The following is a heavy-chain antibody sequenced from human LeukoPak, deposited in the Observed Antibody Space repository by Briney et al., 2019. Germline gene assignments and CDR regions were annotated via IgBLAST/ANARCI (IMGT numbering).Heavy chain of an antibody. Sequence: GESLKISCKGSGYSFTSYWIGWVRQMPGKGLEWMGIIYPGDSDTRYSPSFQGQVTISADKSTSTAYLQWSSLKASDTAMYYCASHKGSGYGGYYFDYWGQGTLVTVSS. D-gene: IGHD5-12*01. V-gene: IGHV5-51*01. CDR2: IYPGDSDT. CDR1: GYSFTSYW. CDR3: ASHKGSGYGGYYFDY. J-gene: IGHJ4*02.